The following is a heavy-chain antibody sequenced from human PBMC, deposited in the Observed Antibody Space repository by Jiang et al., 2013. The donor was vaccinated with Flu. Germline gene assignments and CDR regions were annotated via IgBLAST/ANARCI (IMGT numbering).Heavy chain of an antibody. D-gene: IGHD6-13*01. CDR1: GFTFSNAW. CDR3: TTGIAAAGKVGDY. CDR2: IKSKTDGGTR. J-gene: IGHJ4*02. Sequence: GLVKPGGSLRLSCAASGFTFSNAWMSWVRQAPGKGLEWVGRIKSKTDGGTRDYAAPVKGRFTISRDDSKTTVYMEMNSLKTEDTAVYYCTTGIAAAGKVGDYWGQGTLVTVSS. V-gene: IGHV3-15*01.